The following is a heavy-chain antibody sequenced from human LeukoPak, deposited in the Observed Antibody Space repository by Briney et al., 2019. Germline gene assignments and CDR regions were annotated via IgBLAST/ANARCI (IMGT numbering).Heavy chain of an antibody. V-gene: IGHV5-51*01. CDR2: IYPGDSDT. Sequence: GESLKISCKGSGYSFTSYWIGWVRQMPGKGLEWMGIIYPGDSDTRYSPSFQGQVTISADKSISTAYLQWSSLKASDTAMYYCARPCGGDCPKTDAFDIWGQGTMVTVSS. J-gene: IGHJ3*02. CDR3: ARPCGGDCPKTDAFDI. D-gene: IGHD2-21*02. CDR1: GYSFTSYW.